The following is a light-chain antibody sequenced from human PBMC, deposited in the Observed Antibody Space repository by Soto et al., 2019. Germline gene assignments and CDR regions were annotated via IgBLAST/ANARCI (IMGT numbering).Light chain of an antibody. CDR1: QGIRYD. V-gene: IGKV1-17*01. CDR2: AAS. J-gene: IGKJ2*01. CDR3: LQHHSDPYT. Sequence: DIQMTQSPSSLSVSIGDRVTITCRASQGIRYDLGWYQQKPGQAPKRLIYAASSLQSGVPSRFSGSGSGTEFTLTISGLQTDDFATYYCLQHHSDPYTFGQGTKVDIK.